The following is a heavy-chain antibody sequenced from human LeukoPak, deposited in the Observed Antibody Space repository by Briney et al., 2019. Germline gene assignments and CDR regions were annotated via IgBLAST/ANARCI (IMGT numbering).Heavy chain of an antibody. CDR3: AAGDTLVRGVIIPFDP. CDR1: GFTLINSA. Sequence: SVKVSCKASGFTLINSAVQWVRQARGQRLEWVGWIIVGSGQTRYAQKFQERVTITRDKSTSTAFLELSSLRSEDSAVYYCAAGDTLVRGVIIPFDPWGQGTLVTVSS. CDR2: IIVGSGQT. V-gene: IGHV1-58*01. D-gene: IGHD3-10*01. J-gene: IGHJ5*02.